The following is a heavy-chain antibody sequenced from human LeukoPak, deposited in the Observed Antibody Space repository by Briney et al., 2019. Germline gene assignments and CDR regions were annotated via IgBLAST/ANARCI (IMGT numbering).Heavy chain of an antibody. D-gene: IGHD3-3*01. CDR1: GFTFSSYA. CDR3: ANDYDFWSGYFDY. V-gene: IGHV3-23*01. Sequence: PGGSLRLSCAASGFTFSSYAMSWVRQAPGKGLEWVSAISGSGGSTYYADSVKGRFTISRDNSKNTLYLQMSSLRAEDTAVYYCANDYDFWSGYFDYWGQGTLVTVSS. CDR2: ISGSGGST. J-gene: IGHJ4*02.